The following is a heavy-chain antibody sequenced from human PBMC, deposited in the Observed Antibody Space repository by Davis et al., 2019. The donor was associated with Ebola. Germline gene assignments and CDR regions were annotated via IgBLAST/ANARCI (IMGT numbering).Heavy chain of an antibody. Sequence: SETLSLTCTVSGGSISSGGYYWSWIRQPPGKGLEWIGYIHYSGSTNYNPSLKSRITISVDTSENQFSLRLTSVTAADTALYYCARHTSYGGKTWFDPWGQGTLVTVSS. CDR3: ARHTSYGGKTWFDP. J-gene: IGHJ5*02. CDR2: IHYSGST. V-gene: IGHV4-61*08. CDR1: GGSISSGGYY. D-gene: IGHD4-23*01.